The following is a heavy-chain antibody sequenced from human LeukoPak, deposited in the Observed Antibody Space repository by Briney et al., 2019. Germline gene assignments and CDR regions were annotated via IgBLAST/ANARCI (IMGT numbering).Heavy chain of an antibody. CDR1: GGTFISYA. D-gene: IGHD4-11*01. Sequence: SVKVSCKASGGTFISYAISWVRQAPGQGLEWMGRIIPILGIANYAQKFQGRVTSTADKSTSTDYMELSSLRSEDTAVYYCARGDHSNFDYWGQGTLVTVSS. J-gene: IGHJ4*02. V-gene: IGHV1-69*04. CDR3: ARGDHSNFDY. CDR2: IIPILGIA.